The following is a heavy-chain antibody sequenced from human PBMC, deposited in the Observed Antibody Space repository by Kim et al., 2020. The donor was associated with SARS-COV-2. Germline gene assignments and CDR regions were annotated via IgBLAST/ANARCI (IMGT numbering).Heavy chain of an antibody. J-gene: IGHJ4*02. CDR2: IDGSDGTT. Sequence: GGSLRLSCTTSGFTFTGHAMSWVRQAPGKGLEWVSIIDGSDGTTYYVDSVKGRFSISRDDSKNTLYLQMSAWRADDTAAYYCLKGGWGWIWDYWGQGTLVTVSS. CDR1: GFTFTGHA. D-gene: IGHD2-21*01. V-gene: IGHV3-23*01. CDR3: LKGGWGWIWDY.